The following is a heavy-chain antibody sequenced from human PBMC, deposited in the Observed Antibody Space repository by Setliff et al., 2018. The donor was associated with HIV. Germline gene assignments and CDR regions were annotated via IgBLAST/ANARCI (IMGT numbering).Heavy chain of an antibody. Sequence: SESLSRTRSVSAGSFSSDSYYWGWIRQFPGKGLEWIGSIYYIGSTYYHPSLKSRVTISVETSKHQFSLKLSSVTAAATAVYYCARGAFIGYGWSYFGMDVWGQGTTVTVSS. J-gene: IGHJ6*02. CDR2: IYYIGST. V-gene: IGHV4-39*07. D-gene: IGHD3-22*01. CDR3: ARGAFIGYGWSYFGMDV. CDR1: AGSFSSDSYY.